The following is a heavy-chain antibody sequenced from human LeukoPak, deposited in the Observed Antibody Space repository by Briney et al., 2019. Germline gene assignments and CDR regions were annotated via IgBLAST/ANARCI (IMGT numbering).Heavy chain of an antibody. D-gene: IGHD3-10*01. CDR3: ATRITMVRGALYN. Sequence: SETLSLTCAVYGGSFSGYYWSWIRQPPGKGLEWIGEINHSGSTNYNPSLKSQVTISVDTSKNQFSLKLSSVTAADTAVYYCATRITMVRGALYNWGQGTLVTVSS. CDR1: GGSFSGYY. J-gene: IGHJ4*02. V-gene: IGHV4-34*01. CDR2: INHSGST.